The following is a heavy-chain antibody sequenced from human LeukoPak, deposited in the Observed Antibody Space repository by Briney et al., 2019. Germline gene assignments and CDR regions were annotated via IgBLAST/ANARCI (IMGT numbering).Heavy chain of an antibody. V-gene: IGHV3-64D*06. CDR3: VKDRGATLSPSEYFQH. Sequence: PGGSLRLSCSASGFTFRSYAMHWVRQAPGTGLEYVSAISSNGGSTYYADSVKGRFTISRDNSKNTLYLQMSSLRAEDTAVYYCVKDRGATLSPSEYFQHWGQGTLVTVSS. CDR1: GFTFRSYA. D-gene: IGHD5-12*01. J-gene: IGHJ1*01. CDR2: ISSNGGST.